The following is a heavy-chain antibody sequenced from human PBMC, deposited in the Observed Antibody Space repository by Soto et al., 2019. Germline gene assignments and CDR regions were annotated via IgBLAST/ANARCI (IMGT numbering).Heavy chain of an antibody. CDR2: VGDSGGST. CDR1: GFTFRNYA. CDR3: ASDRNWDDSSGYFDY. V-gene: IGHV3-23*01. Sequence: PGGSLRLSCAATGFTFRNYAMSWVRQAPGKGLEWVSAVGDSGGSTYYADSVKGRFTISRDNSKNTLYLQMNSLRAEDTAVYYCASDRNWDDSSGYFDYWGRGTLVTVSS. D-gene: IGHD3-22*01. J-gene: IGHJ4*02.